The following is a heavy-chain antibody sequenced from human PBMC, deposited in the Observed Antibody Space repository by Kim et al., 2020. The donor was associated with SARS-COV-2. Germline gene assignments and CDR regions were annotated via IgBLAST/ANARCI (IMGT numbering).Heavy chain of an antibody. CDR1: GFTFSDYY. CDR2: ISSSGSTI. J-gene: IGHJ4*02. D-gene: IGHD6-13*01. V-gene: IGHV3-11*04. Sequence: GGSLRLSCAASGFTFSDYYMSWIRQAPGKGLEWVSYISSSGSTIYYADSVKGRFTISRDNAKNSLYLQMNSLRAEDTAVYYCALHEEQQLVPGYFDYWVQGTLVTVSS. CDR3: ALHEEQQLVPGYFDY.